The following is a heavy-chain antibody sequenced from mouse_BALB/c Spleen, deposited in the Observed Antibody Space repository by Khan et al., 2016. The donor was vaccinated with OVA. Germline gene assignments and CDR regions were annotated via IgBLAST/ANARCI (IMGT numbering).Heavy chain of an antibody. J-gene: IGHJ3*01. Sequence: EVQLQQSGTVLARPGASVKMSCKASGYTFTSYWMHWVKQRPGQGLEWIGDIYPGNTDTNYNQKFKGKAKLTAVTSTSTAYMELSSLTNEDSAVYYGTRRNWDVAVFAYWGQGTLVTVSA. CDR3: TRRNWDVAVFAY. D-gene: IGHD4-1*01. V-gene: IGHV1-5*01. CDR2: IYPGNTDT. CDR1: GYTFTSYW.